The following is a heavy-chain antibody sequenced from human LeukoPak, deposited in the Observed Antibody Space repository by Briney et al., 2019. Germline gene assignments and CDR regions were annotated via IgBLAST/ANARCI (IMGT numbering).Heavy chain of an antibody. CDR3: AKDPAVVVVAALGWFDP. CDR1: GFTFSSYA. CDR2: ISGSGGST. Sequence: GGSLRLSCAASGFTFSSYAMSWVRQAPGKGLEWVSAISGSGGSTYYADSVKGRFTISRDNSKNTPYLQMNSLRAEDTAVYYCAKDPAVVVVAALGWFDPWGQGTLVTVSS. D-gene: IGHD2-15*01. J-gene: IGHJ5*02. V-gene: IGHV3-23*01.